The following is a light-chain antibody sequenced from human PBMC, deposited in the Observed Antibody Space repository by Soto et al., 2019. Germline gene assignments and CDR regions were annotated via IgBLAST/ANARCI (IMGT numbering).Light chain of an antibody. CDR2: EVS. J-gene: IGLJ1*01. Sequence: QSALTQPASVSGSPGQSITISCTGTSSDVGGYNYVSWYQQHPGKAPKLMIYEVSNRPSGVSNRFSGSKSGNTASLTISGLQAEDEADYYCSSYTSSRTFYVFGTGTKGTVL. CDR3: SSYTSSRTFYV. V-gene: IGLV2-14*01. CDR1: SSDVGGYNY.